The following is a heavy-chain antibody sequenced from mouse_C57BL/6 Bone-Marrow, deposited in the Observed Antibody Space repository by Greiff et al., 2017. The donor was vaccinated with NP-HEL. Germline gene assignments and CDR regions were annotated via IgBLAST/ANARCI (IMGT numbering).Heavy chain of an antibody. CDR2: IYPRSGNT. CDR1: GYTFTSYG. CDR3: AIITDWYFDV. V-gene: IGHV1-81*01. J-gene: IGHJ1*03. D-gene: IGHD1-1*01. Sequence: VQRVESGAELARPGASVKLSCKASGYTFTSYGISWVKQRTGQGLEWIGEIYPRSGNTYYNEKFKGKATLTADKSSSTAYMELRSLTSEDSAVYFCAIITDWYFDVGGTGTTVTVSS.